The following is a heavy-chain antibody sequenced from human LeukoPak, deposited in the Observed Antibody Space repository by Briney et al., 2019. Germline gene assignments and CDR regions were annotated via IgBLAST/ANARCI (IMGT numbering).Heavy chain of an antibody. V-gene: IGHV3-48*03. CDR2: ISSTVSTI. Sequence: GGSLRLSCAASGFTFSSYEMNWVRQAPGKGLEWVSYISSTVSTIYYADSVKGRFTISRDNAKNSLYLQMNSLRAEDTAVYYCARERRDSSWDYYYYYGMDVWGQGTTVTVSS. CDR3: ARERRDSSWDYYYYYGMDV. D-gene: IGHD6-13*01. J-gene: IGHJ6*02. CDR1: GFTFSSYE.